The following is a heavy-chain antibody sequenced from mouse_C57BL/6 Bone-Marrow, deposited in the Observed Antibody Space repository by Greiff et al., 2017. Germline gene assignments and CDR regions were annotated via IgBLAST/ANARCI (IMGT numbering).Heavy chain of an antibody. V-gene: IGHV14-2*01. CDR1: GFNIKDYY. CDR3: ARGDYYGSIAY. D-gene: IGHD1-1*01. J-gene: IGHJ3*01. Sequence: EVQLQQSGAELVKPGASVKLSCTASGFNIKDYYMHWVKQRTEQGLEWIGRIDPEDGETKYAPQFQGKATITADTSSNTAYLQLSSLTSEDTAVYYCARGDYYGSIAYWGQGTLVTVSA. CDR2: IDPEDGET.